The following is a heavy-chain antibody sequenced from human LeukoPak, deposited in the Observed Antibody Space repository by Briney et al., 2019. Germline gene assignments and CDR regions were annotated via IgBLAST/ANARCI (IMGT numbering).Heavy chain of an antibody. V-gene: IGHV3-48*01. CDR2: ISDTSGTT. J-gene: IGHJ4*02. CDR1: GFTFNIYS. CDR3: AKTLTMILVLRGGFDY. Sequence: GGSLRLSCAASGFTFNIYSMNWVRQTRGKGLEWVSYISDTSGTTYYADSVKGRFTISRDNSKNTLYLQMNSLRAEDTAVYYCAKTLTMILVLRGGFDYWGQGALVTVSS. D-gene: IGHD3-22*01.